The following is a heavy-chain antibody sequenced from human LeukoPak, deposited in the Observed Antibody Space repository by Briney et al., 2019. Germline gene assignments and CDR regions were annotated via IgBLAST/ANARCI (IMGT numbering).Heavy chain of an antibody. CDR2: LSRSGGKT. J-gene: IGHJ4*02. Sequence: GGSLRLSCAASGFTFSSYAMSWVRQAPGKGLEWVSALSRSGGKTYYADSVKGRFTISRDSSKNTLYLQMNSLRAEDTALYYCAKGLQWELPFDYWGQGTLVTVPS. CDR3: AKGLQWELPFDY. D-gene: IGHD1-26*01. V-gene: IGHV3-23*01. CDR1: GFTFSSYA.